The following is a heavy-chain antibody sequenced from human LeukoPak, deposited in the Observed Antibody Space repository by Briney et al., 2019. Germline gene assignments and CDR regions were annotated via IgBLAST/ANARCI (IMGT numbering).Heavy chain of an antibody. D-gene: IGHD5-12*01. CDR1: GYTFTSYS. J-gene: IGHJ4*02. CDR3: ARGRGYGGYDGDY. Sequence: ASVKISCKASGYTFTSYSINWVRQAPGKGLQWMGWINTNTGNPTYAQGFTGRFVFSLDTSVSTAYLQISGLQPGDTGVYYCARGRGYGGYDGDYWGQGTLVTVSS. V-gene: IGHV7-4-1*02. CDR2: INTNTGNP.